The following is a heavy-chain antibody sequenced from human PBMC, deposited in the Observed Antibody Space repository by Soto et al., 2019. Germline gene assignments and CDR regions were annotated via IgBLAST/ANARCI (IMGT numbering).Heavy chain of an antibody. J-gene: IGHJ5*02. D-gene: IGHD3-22*01. CDR2: ISGSGGST. V-gene: IGHV3-23*01. CDR1: GFTFSSYA. CDR3: AKDYDSSGYFLNWFDP. Sequence: GGSLRLSCAASGFTFSSYAMSWVRQAPGKGLEWVSAISGSGGSTYYADSVKGRFTISRDNSKNTLYLQMNSLRAEDTAVYYCAKDYDSSGYFLNWFDPWGQGTLVTASS.